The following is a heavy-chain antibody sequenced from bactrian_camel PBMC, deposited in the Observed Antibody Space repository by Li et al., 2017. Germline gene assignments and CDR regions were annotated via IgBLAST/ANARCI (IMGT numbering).Heavy chain of an antibody. J-gene: IGHJ4*01. CDR2: IESDDAT. Sequence: HVQLVESGGGSAQAGGSLTLSCAITASTYYNRHCMGWIRQAPGAEREGVASIESDDATAYADSVKGRFTISHDNAKKTVYLQMNSLKPEDTAVYYCASVAHGVFEGEWPESVRRDDPGMDGWGSGTQVTVS. D-gene: IGHD5*01. CDR1: ASTYYNRH. V-gene: IGHV3S53*01.